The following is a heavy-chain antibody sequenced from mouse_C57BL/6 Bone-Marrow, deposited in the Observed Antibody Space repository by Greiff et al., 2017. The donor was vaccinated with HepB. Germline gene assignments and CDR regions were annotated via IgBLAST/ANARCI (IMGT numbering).Heavy chain of an antibody. V-gene: IGHV5-9*01. CDR3: ARLPLWGFAY. Sequence: EVKLVESGGGLVKPGGSLKLSCAASGFTFSSYTMSWVRQTPEKRLEWVATISGGGGNTYYPDSVKGRFTISRDNAKNTLYLQMSSLRSEDTALYYCARLPLWGFAYWGQGTLVTVSA. J-gene: IGHJ3*01. CDR2: ISGGGGNT. CDR1: GFTFSSYT. D-gene: IGHD1-1*02.